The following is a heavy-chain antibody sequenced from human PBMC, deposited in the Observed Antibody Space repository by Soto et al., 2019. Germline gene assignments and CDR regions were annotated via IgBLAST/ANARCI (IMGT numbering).Heavy chain of an antibody. D-gene: IGHD6-6*01. V-gene: IGHV3-43*01. CDR1: GFTFDSYT. J-gene: IGHJ6*02. Sequence: PGGSLRLSCAASGFTFDSYTMHWVRQAPGKGLEWVSLIRWNGDRTHYADSVKGRFTISRDNSKNSLYLQMSSLRTEDTAVYYCAKDFSSSSFQGRLDLWGQGTTVTVSS. CDR3: AKDFSSSSFQGRLDL. CDR2: IRWNGDRT.